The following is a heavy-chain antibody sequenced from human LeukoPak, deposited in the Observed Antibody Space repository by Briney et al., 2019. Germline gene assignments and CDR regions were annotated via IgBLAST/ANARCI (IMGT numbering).Heavy chain of an antibody. V-gene: IGHV1-46*01. D-gene: IGHD2-15*01. CDR3: ARDSANCSGGSCYPSTGDY. CDR1: GYTFTSYY. CDR2: INPSGGSA. J-gene: IGHJ4*02. Sequence: ASVKVSCKASGYTFTSYYMHWVRQAPGQGLEWMGIINPSGGSASYAQKFQGRVTMTRDTSTSTVYMELSSLRSEDTAVYYCARDSANCSGGSCYPSTGDYWGQGTLVTVSS.